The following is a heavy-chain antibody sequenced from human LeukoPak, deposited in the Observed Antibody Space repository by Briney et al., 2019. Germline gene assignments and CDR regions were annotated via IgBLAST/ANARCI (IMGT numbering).Heavy chain of an antibody. J-gene: IGHJ5*02. D-gene: IGHD4-17*01. Sequence: ASVKVSCKASGYTFSDYWIHWVRQAPGQGLEWMGCGNPKTGDTKYAQKFQGRVTMTRDTSITTAYLDLNRLTFDDTAVYYCARNRAYGDYRDWFDPWGQGTLVTVSS. CDR1: GYTFSDYW. CDR2: GNPKTGDT. CDR3: ARNRAYGDYRDWFDP. V-gene: IGHV1-2*02.